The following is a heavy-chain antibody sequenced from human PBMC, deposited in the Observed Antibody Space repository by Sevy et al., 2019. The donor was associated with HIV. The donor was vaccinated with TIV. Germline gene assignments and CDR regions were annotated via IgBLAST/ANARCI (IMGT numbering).Heavy chain of an antibody. D-gene: IGHD3-22*01. J-gene: IGHJ2*01. V-gene: IGHV3-30*18. CDR3: AKGSYYYDSSGYKKNWYFDL. CDR2: ISYDGSNK. Sequence: GGSLRLSCAASGFTFSSYGMHWVRQAPGKGLEWVAVISYDGSNKYYADSVKRRFTIHRDNSKNTLYLQMNSLRAEDTAVYYCAKGSYYYDSSGYKKNWYFDLWGRGTLVTVSS. CDR1: GFTFSSYG.